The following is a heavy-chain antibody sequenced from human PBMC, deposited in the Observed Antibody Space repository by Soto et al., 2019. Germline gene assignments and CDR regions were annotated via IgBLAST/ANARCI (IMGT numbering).Heavy chain of an antibody. D-gene: IGHD1-1*01. CDR2: ISAHNDNT. V-gene: IGHV1-18*01. CDR1: GYTFTSYG. J-gene: IGHJ4*02. Sequence: QVHLVQSGAEVRKPGASVKVSCKGSGYTFTSYGIAWVRQAPGQGLEWMGWISAHNDNTNYAQKVQGRVTVTRDTTTSTDYMELRNLRSDDTAVYYCERGRYGDYWGQGALVTVSS. CDR3: ERGRYGDY.